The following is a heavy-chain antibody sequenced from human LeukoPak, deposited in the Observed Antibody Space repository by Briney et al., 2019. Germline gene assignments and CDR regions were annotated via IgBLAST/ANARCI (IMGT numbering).Heavy chain of an antibody. CDR2: INHSGST. D-gene: IGHD5/OR15-5a*01. CDR1: GGSFSGYY. V-gene: IGHV4-34*01. Sequence: PSETLSLTCAVYGGSFSGYYWSWIRQPPGKGLEWIGEINHSGSTNYNPSLKSRVTISVDTSKNQFSLKLSSVTAADTAVYYCARAGLRPALYYYYYGMDVWGQGTTVTVSS. J-gene: IGHJ6*02. CDR3: ARAGLRPALYYYYYGMDV.